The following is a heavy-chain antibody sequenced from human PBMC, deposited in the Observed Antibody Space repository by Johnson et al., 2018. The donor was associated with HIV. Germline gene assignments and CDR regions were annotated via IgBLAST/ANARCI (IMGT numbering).Heavy chain of an antibody. V-gene: IGHV3-9*01. CDR2: ISWNSGSI. D-gene: IGHD1-26*01. CDR3: AKDNVVGALTIWGNRAFD. CDR1: GFTFDDYA. Sequence: VQLVESGGGLVQPGRSLRLSCAASGFTFDDYAMHWVRQAPGKGLEWVSGISWNSGSIGYADSVKGRFTISRDNAKNSLYLQMNSLRAEDTALYYCAKDNVVGALTIWGNRAFD. J-gene: IGHJ3*01.